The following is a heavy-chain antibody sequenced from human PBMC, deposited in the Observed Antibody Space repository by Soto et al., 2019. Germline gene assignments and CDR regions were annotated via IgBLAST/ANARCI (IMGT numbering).Heavy chain of an antibody. D-gene: IGHD1-1*01. CDR2: IIPSFGTA. CDR1: GGTFSSYA. J-gene: IGHJ6*02. CDR3: ARDRGGYNWNVEYCMDG. Sequence: QVQLVQSGAEVKKPGSSVKVSCKASGGTFSSYAISWVRQAPGQGLEWMGGIIPSFGTANYAQKFQGRVTITADESTSTAYLELSSRRSEDTAVYYCARDRGGYNWNVEYCMDGWGQGTTVTVSS. V-gene: IGHV1-69*01.